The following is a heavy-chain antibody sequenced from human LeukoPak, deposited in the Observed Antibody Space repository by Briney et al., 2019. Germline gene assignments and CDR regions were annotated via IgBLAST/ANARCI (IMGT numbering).Heavy chain of an antibody. V-gene: IGHV1-69*13. J-gene: IGHJ6*03. CDR1: GGTFSNYA. D-gene: IGHD3-10*01. Sequence: ASVKVSCKASGGTFSNYAISWVRQAPGQGLEWMGGIIPIFGTANYAQRLQGRVTITADESTSAAYMELSSLRSEDTAVYYCARASYANCYGSGSYYNQFLYYYMDVWGKGTTVIVSS. CDR3: ARASYANCYGSGSYYNQFLYYYMDV. CDR2: IIPIFGTA.